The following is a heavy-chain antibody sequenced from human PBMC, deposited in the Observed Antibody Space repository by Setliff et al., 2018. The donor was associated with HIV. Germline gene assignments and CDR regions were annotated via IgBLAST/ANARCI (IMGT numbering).Heavy chain of an antibody. CDR3: ATASNFGGIVTPWDY. D-gene: IGHD1-26*01. V-gene: IGHV1-24*01. CDR2: FDLEDGET. CDR1: GYSVTELS. J-gene: IGHJ4*02. Sequence: ASVKVSCKVSGYSVTELSIHWVRQAPGKGLEWMGSFDLEDGETIYAQKFQGRVTMTEDTSTDTAYMELSSLRSEDTAVYYCATASNFGGIVTPWDYWGQGPQVTVSS.